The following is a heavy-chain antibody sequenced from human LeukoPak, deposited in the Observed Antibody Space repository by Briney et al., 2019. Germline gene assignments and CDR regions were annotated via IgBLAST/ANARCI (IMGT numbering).Heavy chain of an antibody. Sequence: PSETLSLTCTVSGDSLRSYYWTWIRQPPRKGLEWVGYIYYTGSANYNPSLKGRVTISVDTSKNQFSLKLTSVTTADTAAYYCARGQPYQPLPVDYWGQGTLVTVSS. V-gene: IGHV4-59*01. CDR3: ARGQPYQPLPVDY. J-gene: IGHJ4*02. CDR2: IYYTGSA. D-gene: IGHD2-2*01. CDR1: GDSLRSYY.